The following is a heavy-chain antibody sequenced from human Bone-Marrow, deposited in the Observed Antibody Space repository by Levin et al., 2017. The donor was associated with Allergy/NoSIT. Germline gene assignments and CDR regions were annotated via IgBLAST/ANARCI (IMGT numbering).Heavy chain of an antibody. CDR1: GYTFTSYC. Sequence: VASVKVSCKASGYTFTSYCISWVRQAPGQGLEWMGWISAYNGNTNYAQKLQGRVTMTTDTSTSTAYMELRSLRSDDTAVYYCARDRPLTSQDDYSNYGGGYWGQGTLVTVSS. J-gene: IGHJ4*02. CDR3: ARDRPLTSQDDYSNYGGGY. D-gene: IGHD4-11*01. V-gene: IGHV1-18*01. CDR2: ISAYNGNT.